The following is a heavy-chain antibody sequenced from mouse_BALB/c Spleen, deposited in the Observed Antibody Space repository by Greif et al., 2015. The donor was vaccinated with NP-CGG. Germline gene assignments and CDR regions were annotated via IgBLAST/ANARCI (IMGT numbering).Heavy chain of an antibody. CDR1: GFNIKDTY. V-gene: IGHV14-3*02. Sequence: VQLQQSGAELVKPGASVKLSCTASGFNIKDTYMHWVKQRPEQGLEWIGRIDPANGNTKYDPKFQGKATITADTSSNTAYLQLSSLKSEYTAVYYCARAITTAYWGQGTLVTVSA. D-gene: IGHD1-2*01. CDR3: ARAITTAY. CDR2: IDPANGNT. J-gene: IGHJ3*01.